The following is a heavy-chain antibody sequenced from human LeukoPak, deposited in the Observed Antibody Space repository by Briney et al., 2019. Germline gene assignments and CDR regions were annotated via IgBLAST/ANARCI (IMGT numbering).Heavy chain of an antibody. CDR1: GFIFGSYA. J-gene: IGHJ6*02. CDR2: ISHDGSHK. CDR3: ARALRGSGLPNSYDMDV. V-gene: IGHV3-30*04. D-gene: IGHD3-10*01. Sequence: GGSLRLSCAASGFIFGSYALRWVRQAPGKGLEGVAVISHDGSHKYFADSVRGRFTISRDRSKNTVDLQMSSLRPEDTAVYYCARALRGSGLPNSYDMDVWGQGTTVTVSS.